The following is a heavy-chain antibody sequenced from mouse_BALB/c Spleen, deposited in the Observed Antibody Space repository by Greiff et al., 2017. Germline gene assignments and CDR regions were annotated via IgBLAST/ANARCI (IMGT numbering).Heavy chain of an antibody. CDR2: ISSGSSTI. Sequence: EVKLVESGGGLVQPGGSRKLSCAASGFTFSSFGMHWVRQAPEKGLEWVAYISSGSSTIYYADTVKGRFTISRDNPKNTLFLQMTSLRSEDTAMYYCARGYDYGAMDYWGQGTSVTVSS. CDR1: GFTFSSFG. J-gene: IGHJ4*01. D-gene: IGHD2-4*01. CDR3: ARGYDYGAMDY. V-gene: IGHV5-17*02.